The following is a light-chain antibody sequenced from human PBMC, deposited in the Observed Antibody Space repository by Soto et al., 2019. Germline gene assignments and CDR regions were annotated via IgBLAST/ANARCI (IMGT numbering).Light chain of an antibody. V-gene: IGKV3-20*01. CDR3: QRYATSPPAIT. CDR1: QSVSGSY. J-gene: IGKJ5*01. Sequence: EIVLTQSPDTLSLSPGERATLSCRASQSVSGSYLAWYQQKPGQAPRLLIYGASSRATGIPDRFSGSGSGTDFTLTIIRLEPEDFAVYYCQRYATSPPAITFGQGTRLEIK. CDR2: GAS.